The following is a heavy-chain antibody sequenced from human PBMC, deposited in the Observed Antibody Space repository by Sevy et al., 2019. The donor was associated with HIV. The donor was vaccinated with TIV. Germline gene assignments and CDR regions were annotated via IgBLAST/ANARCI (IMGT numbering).Heavy chain of an antibody. J-gene: IGHJ4*02. V-gene: IGHV3-30-3*01. Sequence: GGSLRLSCAASGFIFSHYDMHWVRQAPGKGLEWVAVFASHGNYNSLAASVKGRFTISRDTARNTLDLQMNSLRVEDTAVYYCARLESCGGDCYYFDSWGQGALVTVSS. CDR3: ARLESCGGDCYYFDS. D-gene: IGHD2-21*02. CDR1: GFIFSHYD. CDR2: FASHGNYN.